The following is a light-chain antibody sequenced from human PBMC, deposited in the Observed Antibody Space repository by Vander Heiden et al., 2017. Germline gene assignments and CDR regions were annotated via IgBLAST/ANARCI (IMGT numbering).Light chain of an antibody. CDR3: QQSYSAWT. J-gene: IGKJ1*01. CDR1: QSISSY. V-gene: IGKV1-39*01. CDR2: AAS. Sequence: DIPMTPSPSSLSASVGDRVTITCRASQSISSYLNWYQQKPGKAPKLLIYAASRWQSGVPSMFSGSGSGTDFTLTSSRLQPEYFATYYCQQSYSAWTFGQGTKVEIK.